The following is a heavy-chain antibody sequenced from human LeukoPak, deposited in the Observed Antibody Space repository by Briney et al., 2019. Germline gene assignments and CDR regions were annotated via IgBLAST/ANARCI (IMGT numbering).Heavy chain of an antibody. J-gene: IGHJ3*02. CDR2: ISFSGNTI. CDR3: ARGGSYLSAFDI. V-gene: IGHV3-11*01. Sequence: PGGSLRLSCAASGFTFSDYYMSWIRQAPGKGLEWVSYISFSGNTIYYADSVKGRFTISRDNSKNTLYLQMNSLRAEDTAVYYCARGGSYLSAFDIWGQGTMVTVSS. CDR1: GFTFSDYY. D-gene: IGHD1-26*01.